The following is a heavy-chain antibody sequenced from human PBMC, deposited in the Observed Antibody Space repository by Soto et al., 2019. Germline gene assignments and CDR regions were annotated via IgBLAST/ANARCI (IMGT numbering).Heavy chain of an antibody. D-gene: IGHD4-17*01. CDR1: GFTFDDYA. CDR3: AKDTNYGDYGGIDY. J-gene: IGHJ4*02. CDR2: ISWNSGSI. V-gene: IGHV3-9*01. Sequence: DVQLVESGGGLVQPGRSLRLSCAASGFTFDDYAMHWVRQAPGKGLEWVSGISWNSGSIGYADSVKGRFTISRDNAKNSLYLQMNSLRAEDTALYYCAKDTNYGDYGGIDYWGQGTLVTVSS.